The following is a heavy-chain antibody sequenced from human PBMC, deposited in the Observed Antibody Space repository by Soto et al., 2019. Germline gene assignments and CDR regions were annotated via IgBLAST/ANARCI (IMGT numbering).Heavy chain of an antibody. V-gene: IGHV3-30-3*01. J-gene: IGHJ6*02. CDR1: GFMFSSYA. CDR3: ARAPHGMDV. Sequence: QEQLVESGGGVVQPGRSLRLSCVASGFMFSSYAMHWVRQAPGKGLEGVAVISYDGSKKYYTDSVKGRYTISRDDSKNTLYLKMSSLRVEDTAVYYCARAPHGMDVWGQGTTVTVSS. CDR2: ISYDGSKK.